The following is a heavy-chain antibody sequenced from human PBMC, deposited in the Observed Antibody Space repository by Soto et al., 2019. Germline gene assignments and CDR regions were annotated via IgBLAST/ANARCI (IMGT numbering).Heavy chain of an antibody. CDR1: GFTFNKYW. CDR3: APDPRVGPSTAYFGS. D-gene: IGHD1-26*01. J-gene: IGHJ4*02. V-gene: IGHV3-7*01. Sequence: EVQLVESGGGLVQPGGSLRLSCAASGFTFNKYWMSWVRQAPGKGLEWVANIKQDGSEKYHVDSVKGRFTISRDNAKNSLYLQMNSLRAEDTAVYYCAPDPRVGPSTAYFGSWGQGTLVTVSS. CDR2: IKQDGSEK.